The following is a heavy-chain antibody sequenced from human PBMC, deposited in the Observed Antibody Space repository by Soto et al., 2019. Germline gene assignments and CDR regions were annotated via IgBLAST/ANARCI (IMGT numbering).Heavy chain of an antibody. Sequence: VKVSCKASRFTFTCSSVQWARQARGQRLEWIGWIVVGSGNTNYAQKFQERVTITRDMSTSTAYMELSSLRSEDTAVYYCAARTGTTWFDYWGQGTLVTVSS. J-gene: IGHJ4*02. V-gene: IGHV1-58*01. D-gene: IGHD7-27*01. CDR1: RFTFTCSS. CDR2: IVVGSGNT. CDR3: AARTGTTWFDY.